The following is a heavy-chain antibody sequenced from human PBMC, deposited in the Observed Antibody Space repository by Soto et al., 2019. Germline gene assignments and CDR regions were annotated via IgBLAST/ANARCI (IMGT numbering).Heavy chain of an antibody. CDR2: IIPILGIA. CDR3: ARDRGSSYYYGMDV. CDR1: GGTFSSYT. Sequence: QVQLVQSGAEVKKPGSSVKVSCKASGGTFSSYTISWVRQAPGQGLEWTGRIIPILGIANYAQKCQGRVTITADKSTSTAYMELSSLRSEDTAVYYCARDRGSSYYYGMDVWGQGTTVTVSS. J-gene: IGHJ6*02. V-gene: IGHV1-69*08.